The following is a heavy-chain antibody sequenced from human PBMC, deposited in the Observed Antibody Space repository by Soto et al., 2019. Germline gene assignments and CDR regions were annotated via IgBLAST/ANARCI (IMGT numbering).Heavy chain of an antibody. CDR2: IYYSGST. CDR3: ARHPIAVAGTYYFDY. J-gene: IGHJ4*02. D-gene: IGHD6-19*01. CDR1: GGSISSSSYY. Sequence: SETLSLTCTVSGGSISSSSYYWGWIRQPPGKGLEWIGSIYYSGSTYYNPSLKSRVTISVDTSKNQFSLKLSSVTAADTAVYYCARHPIAVAGTYYFDYCGQGPLVTVYS. V-gene: IGHV4-39*01.